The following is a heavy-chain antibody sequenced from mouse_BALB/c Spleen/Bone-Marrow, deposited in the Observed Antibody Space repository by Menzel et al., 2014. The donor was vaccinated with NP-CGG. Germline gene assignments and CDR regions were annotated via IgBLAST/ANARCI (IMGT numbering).Heavy chain of an antibody. J-gene: IGHJ3*01. CDR1: GYAFTNYL. CDR3: ARNANWLFAY. Sequence: QVQLQQSGTELVRPGTSVKVSCKASGYAFTNYLIEWVKQRPGQGLEWIGVINPGSGDTSYNEKFRGKATLTADKSSSTAYMQRSSLTSDDSAVYFCARNANWLFAYWGQGTLVTVSA. CDR2: INPGSGDT. V-gene: IGHV1-54*01. D-gene: IGHD4-1*01.